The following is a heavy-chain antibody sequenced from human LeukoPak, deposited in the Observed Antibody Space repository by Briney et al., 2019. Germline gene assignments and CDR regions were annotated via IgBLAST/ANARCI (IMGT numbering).Heavy chain of an antibody. CDR3: AKDWLANLEYSSPPGYYYYMDV. Sequence: GGSLRLSCAASGFTFSSYAMSWVRQAPGKGLKWVSTINDNGAGTYYADSVKGRFTISRDNSKNTLYLQMNSLRAEDTAVYYCAKDWLANLEYSSPPGYYYYMDVWGKGTTVTVSS. D-gene: IGHD6-6*01. CDR2: INDNGAGT. CDR1: GFTFSSYA. J-gene: IGHJ6*03. V-gene: IGHV3-23*01.